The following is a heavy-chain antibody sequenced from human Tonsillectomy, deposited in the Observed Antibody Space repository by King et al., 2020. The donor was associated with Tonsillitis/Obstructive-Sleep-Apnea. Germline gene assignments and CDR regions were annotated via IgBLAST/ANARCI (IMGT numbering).Heavy chain of an antibody. CDR1: GFTFSNAW. D-gene: IGHD5/OR15-5a*01. J-gene: IGHJ4*02. Sequence: EVQLVESGGGLVKPGESLRLSCVVSGFTFSNAWMSWVRQAPGKGLEWVGRIHTNADGRTIDYGAPVKGRFTISRDDSENTVDLQMNSLKTEDTAVYYCTLRSSIRGQGTLVTVSS. CDR3: TLRSSI. V-gene: IGHV3-15*05. CDR2: IHTNADGRTI.